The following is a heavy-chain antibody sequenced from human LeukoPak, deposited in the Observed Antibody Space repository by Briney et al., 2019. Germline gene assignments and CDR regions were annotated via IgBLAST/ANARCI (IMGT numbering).Heavy chain of an antibody. J-gene: IGHJ4*02. CDR3: AKDWQLVDY. V-gene: IGHV3-7*01. D-gene: IGHD1-1*01. Sequence: GGSLRLSCAASGFTFSNYWMAWVRQAPGRGLEWVASIKPDGSVIYYGDSVKGRFTLSRDNTKNTLYLQMNSLRAEDTAVYYCAKDWQLVDYWGQGTLVTVSS. CDR2: IKPDGSVI. CDR1: GFTFSNYW.